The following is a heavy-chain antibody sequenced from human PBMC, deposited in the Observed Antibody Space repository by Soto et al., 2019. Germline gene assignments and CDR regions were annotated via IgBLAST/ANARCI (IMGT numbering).Heavy chain of an antibody. Sequence: GGSLRLSCVASEFTVSSNYMSWVRQAPGKGLEWVSVIYSGGNTYYADSVKGRFTISRDNSKNTLYLQMNSLRAEDTAVYYCARDTTVTTVDYWGQGTLVTVSS. D-gene: IGHD4-17*01. J-gene: IGHJ4*02. CDR1: EFTVSSNY. CDR3: ARDTTVTTVDY. CDR2: IYSGGNT. V-gene: IGHV3-66*01.